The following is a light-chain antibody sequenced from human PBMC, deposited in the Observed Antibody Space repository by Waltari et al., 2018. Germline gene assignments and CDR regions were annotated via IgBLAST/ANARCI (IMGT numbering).Light chain of an antibody. CDR3: GGWDDNLNGWV. V-gene: IGLV1-47*01. J-gene: IGLJ3*02. CDR1: SSNIGNNH. Sequence: QSVMTQPPSTSGTPGQRVIISCSGSSSNIGNNHVYWYQQLPGAAPKLLTYRDNERPSGVPVRFSVSKSGTSASLAISGLRSEDEADYYCGGWDDNLNGWVFGGGTRLTVL. CDR2: RDN.